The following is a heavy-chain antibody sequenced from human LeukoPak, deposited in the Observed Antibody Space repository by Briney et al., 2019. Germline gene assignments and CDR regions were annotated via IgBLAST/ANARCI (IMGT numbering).Heavy chain of an antibody. CDR2: ISSSSSYI. D-gene: IGHD1-26*01. V-gene: IGHV3-21*01. CDR1: GFTFSSYS. CDR3: ARGSGSYFPFQH. J-gene: IGHJ1*01. Sequence: GGSLRLSCAASGFTFSSYSMNWVRQAPGKGLEWGSSISSSSSYIYYADSVKGRFTISRDKAKNSLYMRMNSLRAEDTAVYYCARGSGSYFPFQHWGQGTLVTVSS.